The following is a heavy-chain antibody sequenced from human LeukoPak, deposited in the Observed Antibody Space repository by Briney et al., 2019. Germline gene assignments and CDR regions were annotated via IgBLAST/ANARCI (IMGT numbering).Heavy chain of an antibody. CDR2: INPTGDRT. D-gene: IGHD2/OR15-2a*01. J-gene: IGHJ5*02. Sequence: ASVKVSCKASGYMFTNNWIHWVRQAPGQGLESMGVINPTGDRTFYAQKLQDRVTLTTDMSATSIYMELGSLRSEDTAVYYCARDHSNTRTWWFDPWGQGTLVIVSS. V-gene: IGHV1-46*04. CDR1: GYMFTNNW. CDR3: ARDHSNTRTWWFDP.